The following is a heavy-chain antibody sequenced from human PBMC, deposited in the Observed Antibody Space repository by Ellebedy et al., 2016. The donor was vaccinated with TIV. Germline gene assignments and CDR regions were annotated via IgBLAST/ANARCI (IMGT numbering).Heavy chain of an antibody. CDR3: ATEGYGELLYRFDF. D-gene: IGHD3-10*01. Sequence: SVKVSXXASEGTLNIYVISWVRQAPGQGLEWMGRIIPTLDIATYAQKFQGRVTITADKSMGTVYMEVSSLQSEDSAMYYCATEGYGELLYRFDFWGQGTLVTVSS. CDR1: EGTLNIYV. J-gene: IGHJ4*02. V-gene: IGHV1-69*04. CDR2: IIPTLDIA.